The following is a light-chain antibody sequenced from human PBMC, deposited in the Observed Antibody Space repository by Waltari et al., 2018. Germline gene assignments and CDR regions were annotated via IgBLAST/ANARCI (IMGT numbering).Light chain of an antibody. Sequence: DIQMTQSPSSVSASVGDRVTITCRASQGISSWLVWYQQKPGKAPKLLIYAASNLQSGVPSRFSGSGSGTEFTLTISSLQPEDFATYYCQQANSFPITVGQGTRLEIK. V-gene: IGKV1D-12*01. J-gene: IGKJ5*01. CDR1: QGISSW. CDR3: QQANSFPIT. CDR2: AAS.